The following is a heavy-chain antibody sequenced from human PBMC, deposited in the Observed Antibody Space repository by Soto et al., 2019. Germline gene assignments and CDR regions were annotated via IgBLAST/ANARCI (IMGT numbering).Heavy chain of an antibody. CDR3: SRAVYYDGLDV. V-gene: IGHV3-7*03. J-gene: IGHJ6*02. CDR1: GFTFSTYW. Sequence: AGGSLRLSCAASGFTFSTYWMNWVRQAPRKGLEWVAIINTDESVTYYVDSVRGRFTTSRDNATNFFYLQMNSLTGEDTAVDYCSRAVYYDGLDVWGQGTPVTVSS. CDR2: INTDESVT.